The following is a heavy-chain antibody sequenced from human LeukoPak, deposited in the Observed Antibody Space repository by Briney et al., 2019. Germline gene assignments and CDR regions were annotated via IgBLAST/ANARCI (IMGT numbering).Heavy chain of an antibody. J-gene: IGHJ4*02. CDR2: IIPIFGTA. V-gene: IGHV1-69*05. D-gene: IGHD3-22*01. Sequence: SVKVSCKASGGTFSSYAISWVRQAPGQGLEWMGRIIPIFGTANHAQKFQGRVTITTDESTSTTYMELSSLISEDTAVYYCARAIFYDSSGFNDYWGQGTLVTVSS. CDR3: ARAIFYDSSGFNDY. CDR1: GGTFSSYA.